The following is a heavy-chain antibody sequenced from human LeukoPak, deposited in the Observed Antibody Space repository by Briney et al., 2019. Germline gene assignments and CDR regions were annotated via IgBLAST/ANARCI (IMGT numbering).Heavy chain of an antibody. D-gene: IGHD2-2*01. CDR3: ARSLRYASHY. CDR1: GFTFSSFG. Sequence: SGGSLRLSCAASGFTFSSFGMNWVRQAPGTGLEWVSYISSSSGAVYYADSVKGRFTISRDNAKNSLYLQMNSLRDEDTAVYYRARSLRYASHYWGQGTLVTVSS. CDR2: ISSSSGAV. V-gene: IGHV3-48*02. J-gene: IGHJ4*02.